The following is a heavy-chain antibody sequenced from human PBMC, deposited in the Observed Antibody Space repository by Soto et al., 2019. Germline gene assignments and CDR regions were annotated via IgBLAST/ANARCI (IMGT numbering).Heavy chain of an antibody. CDR3: ASDIAVAVEFDY. J-gene: IGHJ4*02. CDR1: GFTFSSYS. V-gene: IGHV3-21*01. D-gene: IGHD6-19*01. Sequence: GGSLRLSCAASGFTFSSYSMNWVRQAPGKGLEWVSSISSSSSYIYYADSVKGRFTISRDNAKNSLYLQMNSLRAEDTAVYYCASDIAVAVEFDYWGQGTLVTVSS. CDR2: ISSSSSYI.